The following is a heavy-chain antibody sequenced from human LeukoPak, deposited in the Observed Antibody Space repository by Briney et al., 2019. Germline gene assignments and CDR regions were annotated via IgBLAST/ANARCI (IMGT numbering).Heavy chain of an antibody. J-gene: IGHJ4*02. Sequence: GGSLRLSCTASGFNFISYSMNWVRQAPGKGLEWVSYISSSSTTIYYVGSVKGRFTISRDNAMNTLYLQMNSLRAEDTAVYYCARVPRGSYSFDYWGQGTLVTVSS. CDR2: ISSSSTTI. V-gene: IGHV3-48*04. D-gene: IGHD1-26*01. CDR1: GFNFISYS. CDR3: ARVPRGSYSFDY.